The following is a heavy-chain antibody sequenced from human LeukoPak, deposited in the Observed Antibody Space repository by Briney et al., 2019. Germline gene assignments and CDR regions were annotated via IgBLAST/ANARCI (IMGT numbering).Heavy chain of an antibody. D-gene: IGHD4/OR15-4a*01. CDR2: IAGSGRYT. V-gene: IGHV3-23*01. CDR3: ARGPLTSSNYYMDV. Sequence: GGSLRLSCAASGFSFDSHVMNWVRQAPGKGLEWISAIAGSGRYTYYKDSVKGRFTISRDNSKNTLFLQMSSLRAEDTAVYYCARGPLTSSNYYMDVWGRGTTVTVSS. CDR1: GFSFDSHV. J-gene: IGHJ6*03.